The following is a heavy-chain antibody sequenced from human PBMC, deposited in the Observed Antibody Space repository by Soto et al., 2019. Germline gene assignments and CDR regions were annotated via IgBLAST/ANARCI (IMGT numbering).Heavy chain of an antibody. Sequence: SLRLSCAASELTFRNYGMHWVRQAPGKGLEWVAVVSNDGTIKYYGDSVKGRFTITRDTSASTAYMELSSLRSEDTAVYYCARSPGYSYGDYWGQGTLVTVSS. CDR3: ARSPGYSYGDY. CDR2: VSNDGTIK. CDR1: ELTFRNYG. J-gene: IGHJ4*02. V-gene: IGHV3-30*03. D-gene: IGHD5-18*01.